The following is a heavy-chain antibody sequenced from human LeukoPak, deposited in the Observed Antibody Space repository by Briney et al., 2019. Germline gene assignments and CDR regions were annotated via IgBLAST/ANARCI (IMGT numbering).Heavy chain of an antibody. CDR2: SNTDGTI. V-gene: IGHV3-48*02. CDR1: GFTFSYYS. J-gene: IGHJ3*01. Sequence: GGSLRLSCAASGFTFSYYSMNWVRQAPGKGLEWISYSNTDGTISYADSVKGRFTISRDNAENSLYLRMNSLRDEETAVYFCVRDRDYAFDFWGQGTMASVSS. CDR3: VRDRDYAFDF.